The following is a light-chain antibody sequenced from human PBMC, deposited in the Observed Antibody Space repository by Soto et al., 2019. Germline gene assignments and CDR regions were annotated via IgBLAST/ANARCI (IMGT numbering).Light chain of an antibody. V-gene: IGLV2-14*01. Sequence: QSVLTQPASVSGSPGQSITFSCTGTSSDFGDYNSVSWYQQHPGKAPKLMILEVSNRHSGVSNRFSGSKSGNTASLTISGLQAEDEADYYCSSYTGSNTYVCGNGTKVTV. J-gene: IGLJ1*01. CDR3: SSYTGSNTYV. CDR1: SSDFGDYNS. CDR2: EVS.